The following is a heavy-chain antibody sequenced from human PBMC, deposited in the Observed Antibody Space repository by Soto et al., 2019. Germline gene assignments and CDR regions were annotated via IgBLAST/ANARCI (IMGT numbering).Heavy chain of an antibody. CDR3: ARHWAWDSSSADYFDY. V-gene: IGHV4-39*01. D-gene: IGHD6-6*01. Sequence: PSETLSLTCTVSGGSISSSSYYWGWIRQPPGKGLEWIGSIYYSGSTYYNPSLKSRVTISVDTSKNQFSLKLSSVTAADTAVYYCARHWAWDSSSADYFDYWGQGTQVTVSS. J-gene: IGHJ4*02. CDR2: IYYSGST. CDR1: GGSISSSSYY.